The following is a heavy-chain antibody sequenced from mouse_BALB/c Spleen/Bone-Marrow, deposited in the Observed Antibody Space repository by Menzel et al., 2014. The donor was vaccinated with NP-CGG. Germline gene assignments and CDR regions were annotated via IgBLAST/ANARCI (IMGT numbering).Heavy chain of an antibody. V-gene: IGHV5-17*02. J-gene: IGHJ4*01. CDR2: ISGGSSSI. CDR1: GFTFSNFG. Sequence: EVMLVESGGGLVQPGGSRKLSRAASGFTFSNFGMHWVRQAPEKGLEWVAYISGGSSSIYYGDTVKGRFTISRDNPKNTLFLQMTSLRSEDTAMYFCSRGEDYDGYAMDYWGQGTSITVSS. D-gene: IGHD2-4*01. CDR3: SRGEDYDGYAMDY.